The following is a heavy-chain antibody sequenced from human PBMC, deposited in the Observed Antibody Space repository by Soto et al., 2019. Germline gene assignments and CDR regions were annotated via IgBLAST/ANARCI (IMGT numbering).Heavy chain of an antibody. V-gene: IGHV3-30*03. Sequence: GGSLRLSCAASGFKFSTYGMQWVRQAPGKGLEWVAVVSYDGRNKYYLDSVKGRFTIYRDNSKNTVYLEMNSLRAEDTAVYYCARDGYSSGFDYWGQGTLVTVSS. D-gene: IGHD6-25*01. J-gene: IGHJ4*02. CDR3: ARDGYSSGFDY. CDR1: GFKFSTYG. CDR2: VSYDGRNK.